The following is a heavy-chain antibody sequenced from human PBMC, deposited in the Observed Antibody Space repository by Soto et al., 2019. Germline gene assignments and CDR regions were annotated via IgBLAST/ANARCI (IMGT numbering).Heavy chain of an antibody. J-gene: IGHJ6*02. V-gene: IGHV4-34*01. D-gene: IGHD3-10*01. CDR2: INHSGST. CDR3: ARGRITRVRGVHLRYGMDV. CDR1: GGSFSGYY. Sequence: QVQLQQWGAGLLKPSETLSLTCAVYGGSFSGYYWSWIRQPPGKGLEWIGEINHSGSTNYNPSLKNLLTISVDTSKNQFTRKLSFVTAAATAVYYCARGRITRVRGVHLRYGMDVWGQGTTVTVSS.